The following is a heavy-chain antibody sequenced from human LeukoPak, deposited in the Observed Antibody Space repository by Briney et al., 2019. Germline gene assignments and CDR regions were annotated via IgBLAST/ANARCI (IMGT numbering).Heavy chain of an antibody. CDR3: AREDDGGFDY. CDR2: IKQDGSEK. V-gene: IGHV3-7*01. D-gene: IGHD4-23*01. J-gene: IGHJ4*02. Sequence: GGSLRLSCAASGSTFSSYWMSWVRQAPGKGLEWVANIKQDGSEKYYVDSVKGRFTISRDNAKNSLYLQMNSLRAEDTAVYYCAREDDGGFDYWGQGTLVTVSS. CDR1: GSTFSSYW.